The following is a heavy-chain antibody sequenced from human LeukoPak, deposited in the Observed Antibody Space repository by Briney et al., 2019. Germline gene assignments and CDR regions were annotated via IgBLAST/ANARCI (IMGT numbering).Heavy chain of an antibody. D-gene: IGHD2-15*01. V-gene: IGHV4-59*01. Sequence: PSETLSLTCTVSGGSISGFYWSWIRQPPGKGLEWIGYIYYTGSTNYNPSLTSRVTISVDTSKNQFSLKLSSVTAAATAVYYCARGVVAAPQTFDYWGQGTLVTVSS. J-gene: IGHJ4*02. CDR1: GGSISGFY. CDR3: ARGVVAAPQTFDY. CDR2: IYYTGST.